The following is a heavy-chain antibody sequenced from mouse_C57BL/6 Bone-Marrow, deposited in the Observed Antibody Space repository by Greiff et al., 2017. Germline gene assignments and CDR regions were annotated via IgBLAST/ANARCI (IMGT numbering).Heavy chain of an antibody. Sequence: EVQLVESGGGLVKPGGSLKLSCEASGFTFSSYAMSWVRQTPEKRLEWVATISDGGSYTYYPDNVQGRFTISRDNAKNNLYLQMSHLKSEDTAMYYCARSIYYDYDEDYYYAMDYWGQGTSVTVSS. CDR1: GFTFSSYA. D-gene: IGHD2-4*01. CDR3: ARSIYYDYDEDYYYAMDY. CDR2: ISDGGSYT. V-gene: IGHV5-4*01. J-gene: IGHJ4*01.